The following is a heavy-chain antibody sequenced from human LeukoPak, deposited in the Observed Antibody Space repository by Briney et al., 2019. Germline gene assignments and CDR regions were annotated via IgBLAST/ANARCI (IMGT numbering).Heavy chain of an antibody. CDR3: ARDKQWLAQDDAFDI. Sequence: ASVKVSCKASGYTFTSYGISWVRQAPGQGLEWTGWISAYNGNTNYAQKLQGRVTMTTDTSTSTAYMELRSLRSDDTAVYYCARDKQWLAQDDAFDIWGQGTMVTVSS. CDR1: GYTFTSYG. D-gene: IGHD6-19*01. J-gene: IGHJ3*02. V-gene: IGHV1-18*01. CDR2: ISAYNGNT.